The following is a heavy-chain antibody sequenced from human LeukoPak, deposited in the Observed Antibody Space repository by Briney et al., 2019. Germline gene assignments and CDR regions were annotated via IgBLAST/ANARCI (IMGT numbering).Heavy chain of an antibody. CDR3: ARDIIYDFWSGYYLRKTFDY. CDR2: ISSSSSYI. V-gene: IGHV3-21*01. D-gene: IGHD3-3*01. J-gene: IGHJ4*02. CDR1: GFTFSSYS. Sequence: GGSLRLSCAASGFTFSSYSVNWVRQAPGKGLEWVSSISSSSSYIYYADSVKGRFTISRDNAKNSLYLQMNSLRAEDTAVYYCARDIIYDFWSGYYLRKTFDYWGQGTLVTVSS.